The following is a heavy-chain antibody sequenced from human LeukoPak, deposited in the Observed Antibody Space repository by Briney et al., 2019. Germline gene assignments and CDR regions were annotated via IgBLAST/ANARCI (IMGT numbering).Heavy chain of an antibody. CDR2: INPSGGST. V-gene: IGHV1-46*03. D-gene: IGHD2-21*02. Sequence: GASVKVSCKASGYTLTSNYIHWVRQAPGQGLEGMGIINPSGGSTTYAQKFQGGVTMTRDTSTSTVYMELTSLRSEDTAVYYCAKGRSDFFAYYYYLDVWGKGTTVTVSS. CDR3: AKGRSDFFAYYYYLDV. CDR1: GYTLTSNY. J-gene: IGHJ6*03.